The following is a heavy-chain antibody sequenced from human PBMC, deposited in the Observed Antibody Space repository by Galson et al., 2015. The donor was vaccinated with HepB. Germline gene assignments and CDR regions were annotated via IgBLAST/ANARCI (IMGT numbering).Heavy chain of an antibody. J-gene: IGHJ5*02. CDR1: GYTFTSYY. CDR3: ARAPGIAAAGSPPWFDP. D-gene: IGHD6-13*01. V-gene: IGHV1-46*03. Sequence: SCKASGYTFTSYYMHWVRQAPGQGLEWMGIINPSGGSTSYAQKFQGRVTMTRDTSTSTVYMELSSLRSEDTAVYYCARAPGIAAAGSPPWFDPWGQGTLVTVSS. CDR2: INPSGGST.